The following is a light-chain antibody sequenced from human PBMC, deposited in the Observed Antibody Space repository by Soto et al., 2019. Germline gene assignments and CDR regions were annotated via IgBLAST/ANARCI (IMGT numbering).Light chain of an antibody. V-gene: IGKV3D-20*02. CDR3: QQRSSWSPSIT. J-gene: IGKJ5*01. CDR1: LSVSGNS. CDR2: GAS. Sequence: NVLTQSPGALSLSRGERATLSCRAILSVSGNSLAWCRQTPGQPPRLLIYGASSRATGIPDRLSGSGSGTDFSLTISSIVPEDFAVYYCQQRSSWSPSITFGQGTRLEIK.